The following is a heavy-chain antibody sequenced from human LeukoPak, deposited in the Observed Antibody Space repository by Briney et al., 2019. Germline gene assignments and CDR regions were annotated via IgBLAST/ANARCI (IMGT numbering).Heavy chain of an antibody. CDR3: ARFYGGNPGPYYYYYMDV. Sequence: ASVKVSCKASGYTFPSYGISWVRQAPGQGLEWMGWISAYNGNTNYAQKLQGRVTMTTDTSTSTAYMELRSLRSDDTAVYYCARFYGGNPGPYYYYYMDVWGKGTTVTVSS. V-gene: IGHV1-18*01. CDR1: GYTFPSYG. CDR2: ISAYNGNT. J-gene: IGHJ6*03. D-gene: IGHD4-23*01.